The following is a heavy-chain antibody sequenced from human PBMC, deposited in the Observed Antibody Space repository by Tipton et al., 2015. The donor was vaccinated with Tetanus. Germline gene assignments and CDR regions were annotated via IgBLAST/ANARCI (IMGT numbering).Heavy chain of an antibody. V-gene: IGHV4-34*10. CDR1: GGSFSDFY. CDR2: INHSGSA. CDR3: ARSGYYSRAYYHYRMDV. Sequence: GLVKPSETLSLTCGVSGGSFSDFYWSWIRQSPGQGLVWIGEINHSGSANKNPSLKSRVTMSVDTSKRQFSLKLNSVTAADTAVYYCARSGYYSRAYYHYRMDVWGQGTTVSVSS. J-gene: IGHJ6*02. D-gene: IGHD3-9*01.